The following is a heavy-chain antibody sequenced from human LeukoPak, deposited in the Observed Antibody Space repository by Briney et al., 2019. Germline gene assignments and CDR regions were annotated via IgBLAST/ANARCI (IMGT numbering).Heavy chain of an antibody. J-gene: IGHJ5*02. CDR1: GGSFSGYY. Sequence: PSETLSLTCAVYGGSFSGYYWSWIRQPPGKGLEWIGEINHSGSTNYNPSLKSRVTISVDTSKNQFSLKLSSVTAADTAVYYCARGGGSRGYCSGGSCYSSWFDPWGQGTLVTVSS. D-gene: IGHD2-15*01. V-gene: IGHV4-34*01. CDR3: ARGGGSRGYCSGGSCYSSWFDP. CDR2: INHSGST.